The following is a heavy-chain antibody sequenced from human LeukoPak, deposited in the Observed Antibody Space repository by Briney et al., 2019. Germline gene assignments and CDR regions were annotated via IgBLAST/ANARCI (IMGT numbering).Heavy chain of an antibody. Sequence: GGSLRLSCAASGFTVSSNYMSWVRQAPGKGLEWVSVIYSGGSTYYADSVKGRFTISRDNSKNTLYLQMNSLRAEDTAVYYCARAPNYGGNHRRPYYLDYWGQGTLVTVSS. V-gene: IGHV3-53*01. CDR2: IYSGGST. J-gene: IGHJ4*02. CDR3: ARAPNYGGNHRRPYYLDY. D-gene: IGHD4-23*01. CDR1: GFTVSSNY.